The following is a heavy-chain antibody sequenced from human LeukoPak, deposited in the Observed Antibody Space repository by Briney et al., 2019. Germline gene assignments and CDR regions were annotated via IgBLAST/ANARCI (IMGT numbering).Heavy chain of an antibody. J-gene: IGHJ4*02. V-gene: IGHV3-66*04. CDR3: ARLHYDVLTGPFDY. D-gene: IGHD3-9*01. CDR1: GITVSSNY. CDR2: IYSGGNT. Sequence: GGSLRLSCAASGITVSSNYMTWVRQAPGKGLEWVSVIYSGGNTFYADSVEGRFTISRDNSKNTVYLQMNSLRADDTAMYYCARLHYDVLTGPFDYWGQGTLVTVSS.